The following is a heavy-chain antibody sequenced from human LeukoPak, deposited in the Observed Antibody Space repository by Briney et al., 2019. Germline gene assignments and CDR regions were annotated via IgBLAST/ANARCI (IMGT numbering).Heavy chain of an antibody. Sequence: GRSLRLSCAASGFTFSSYWMSWVRQAPGKGLEWVANIKQDGSEKYYVDSVKGRFTISRDNAKNSLYLQMNSLRAEDTAVYYCARVGSYDFWSGYYVYYYYGMDVWGQGTTVTVSS. D-gene: IGHD3-3*01. V-gene: IGHV3-7*01. J-gene: IGHJ6*02. CDR1: GFTFSSYW. CDR2: IKQDGSEK. CDR3: ARVGSYDFWSGYYVYYYYGMDV.